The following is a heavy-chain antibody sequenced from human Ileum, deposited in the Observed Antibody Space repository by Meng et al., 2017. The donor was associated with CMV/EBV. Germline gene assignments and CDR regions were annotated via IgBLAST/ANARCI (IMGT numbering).Heavy chain of an antibody. CDR1: GFTFSSYE. CDR2: ISSSGSTI. J-gene: IGHJ3*02. Sequence: GGSLRLSCAASGFTFSSYEMNWVRQAPGKGLEWVSYISSSGSTIYYADSLKGRFTISRDNAKNSLYLQMNSLRAEDTAVYYCARGRNYGAAFDIWGQGTMVTVSS. V-gene: IGHV3-48*03. CDR3: ARGRNYGAAFDI. D-gene: IGHD3-16*01.